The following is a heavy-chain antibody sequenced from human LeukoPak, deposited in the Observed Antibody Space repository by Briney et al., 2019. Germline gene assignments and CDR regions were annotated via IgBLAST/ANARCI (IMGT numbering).Heavy chain of an antibody. D-gene: IGHD4-23*01. CDR3: ARAVGPFDY. CDR1: GFTFSTDW. Sequence: GGSLRLSCAASGFTFSTDWMTWVRQAPGKGLEYVSAISSNGGSTYYANSVKGRFTISRDNSKNTLYLQMGSLRAEDMAVYYCARAVGPFDYWGQGTLVTVSS. CDR2: ISSNGGST. J-gene: IGHJ4*02. V-gene: IGHV3-64*01.